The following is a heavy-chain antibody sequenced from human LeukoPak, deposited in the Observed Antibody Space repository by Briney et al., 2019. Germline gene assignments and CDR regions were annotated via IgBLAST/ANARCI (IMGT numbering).Heavy chain of an antibody. CDR2: INPNSGGT. CDR1: GYTFTGYY. V-gene: IGHV1-2*02. CDR3: AGGNIKDYYDSSGYYSDY. Sequence: ASVKVSCKASGYTFTGYYMHWVRQAPGQGLEWMGWINPNSGGTNYAQKFQGRVTMTRDTSISTAYMELSRLRSDDTAVYYCAGGNIKDYYDSSGYYSDYWGQGTLVTVSS. D-gene: IGHD3-22*01. J-gene: IGHJ4*02.